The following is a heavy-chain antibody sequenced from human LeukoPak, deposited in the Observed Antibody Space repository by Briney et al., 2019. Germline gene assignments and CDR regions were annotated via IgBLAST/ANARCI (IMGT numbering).Heavy chain of an antibody. CDR1: GYSLTSYW. J-gene: IGHJ6*03. V-gene: IGHV5-51*01. D-gene: IGHD3-3*01. CDR3: ARLPPIFGVVNYYYYYMDV. CDR2: IYPGDSDT. Sequence: GESLKISCKGSGYSLTSYWIGWVRQMPGKGLEWMGIIYPGDSDTRYSPSFQGQVTISADKSISTAYLQWSSLKASDTAMYYCARLPPIFGVVNYYYYYMDVWGKGTTVTVSS.